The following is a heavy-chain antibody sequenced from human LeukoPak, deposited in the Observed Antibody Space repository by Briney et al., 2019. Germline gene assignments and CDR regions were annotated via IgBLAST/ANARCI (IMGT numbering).Heavy chain of an antibody. CDR2: ISSSSTYT. J-gene: IGHJ4*02. D-gene: IGHD6-13*01. CDR3: ALHSSSWTIDS. Sequence: GGSLRLSCAVSGFTFSDYYMSWIRQAPGRGLEWVSYISSSSTYTKYADSGKGRVTISRDNAKNSLYLQMNSLRAEDTAVYYCALHSSSWTIDSWGQGTLVTVSS. V-gene: IGHV3-11*06. CDR1: GFTFSDYY.